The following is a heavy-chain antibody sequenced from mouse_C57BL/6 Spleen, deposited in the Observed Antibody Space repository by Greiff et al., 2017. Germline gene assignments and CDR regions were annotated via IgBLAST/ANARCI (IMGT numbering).Heavy chain of an antibody. V-gene: IGHV1-55*01. J-gene: IGHJ2*01. D-gene: IGHD1-1*01. CDR3: ARYGDYYGSRYYFDY. Sequence: VQLQQSGAELVKPGASVKMSCKASGYTFTSYWITWVKQRPGQGLEWIGDIYPGSGSTNYNEKFKSKATLTVDTSSSTAYMQLSSLTSEDSAVYYCARYGDYYGSRYYFDYWGQGTTLTVSS. CDR1: GYTFTSYW. CDR2: IYPGSGST.